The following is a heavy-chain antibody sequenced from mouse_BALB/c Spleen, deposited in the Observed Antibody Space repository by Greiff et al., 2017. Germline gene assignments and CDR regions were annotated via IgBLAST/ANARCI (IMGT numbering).Heavy chain of an antibody. Sequence: EVKLMESGGGLVKPGGSLKLSCAASGFTFSSYAMSWVRQTPEKRLEWVASISSGGSTYYPDSVKGRFTISRDNARNILYLQMSSLRSEDTAMYYCARERSLRFDYWGQGTTLTVSS. V-gene: IGHV5-6-5*01. CDR3: ARERSLRFDY. CDR1: GFTFSSYA. D-gene: IGHD2-1*01. CDR2: ISSGGST. J-gene: IGHJ2*01.